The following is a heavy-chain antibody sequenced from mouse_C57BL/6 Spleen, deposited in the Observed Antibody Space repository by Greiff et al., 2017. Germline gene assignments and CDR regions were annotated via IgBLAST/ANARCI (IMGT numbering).Heavy chain of an antibody. CDR3: TRAETHDRGFAY. V-gene: IGHV5-9-1*02. J-gene: IGHJ3*01. D-gene: IGHD2-3*01. CDR2: ISSGGDYI. CDR1: GFTFSSYA. Sequence: EVKVVESGEGLVKPGGSLKLSCAASGFTFSSYAMSWVRQTPEKRLEWVAYISSGGDYIYYADTVKGRFTISRDNARNTLYLQMSSLKSEDTAMYYCTRAETHDRGFAYWGQGTLVTVSA.